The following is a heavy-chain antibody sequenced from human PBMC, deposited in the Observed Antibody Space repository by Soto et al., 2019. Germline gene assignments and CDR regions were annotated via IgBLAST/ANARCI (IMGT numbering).Heavy chain of an antibody. D-gene: IGHD5-18*01. CDR2: IYYSGST. CDR1: GGSVSSGSYY. Sequence: QVQLQESGPGLVKPSETLSLTCTVSGGSVSSGSYYWSRIRQPPGKGLEWIGYIYYSGSTNYNPSLKSRVTISVDTSKNQFYLKLSSVTAADTAVYYCARDMGGGYSYGFFYYGMDVWGQGTTVTVSS. CDR3: ARDMGGGYSYGFFYYGMDV. V-gene: IGHV4-61*01. J-gene: IGHJ6*02.